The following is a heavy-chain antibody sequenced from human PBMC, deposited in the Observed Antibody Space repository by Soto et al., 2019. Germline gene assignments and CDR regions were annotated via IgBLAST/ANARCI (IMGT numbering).Heavy chain of an antibody. V-gene: IGHV1-18*01. CDR3: ARVYSNYYYYYGMDV. D-gene: IGHD4-4*01. J-gene: IGHJ6*02. Sequence: ASVKVSCKASGYTLTSYGISWVRQAPGQGLEWMGWISAYNGNTNYAQKLQGRVTMTTDTSTSTAYMELRSLRSDDTAVYYCARVYSNYYYYYGMDVWGQGTTVTVSS. CDR1: GYTLTSYG. CDR2: ISAYNGNT.